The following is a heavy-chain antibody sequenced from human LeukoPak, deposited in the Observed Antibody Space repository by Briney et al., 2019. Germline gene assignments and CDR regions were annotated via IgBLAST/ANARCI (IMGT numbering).Heavy chain of an antibody. CDR2: IDYSGGT. Sequence: SETLSLTCTVSGGDISSSSYYWDWIRQPPGKGLEWIGNIDYSGGTPYNPSLKSRVTISVDTSKNQFSLKLSSVTAADTAMYYCARRGRGVWFGGDSEWGQGTLVTVSS. V-gene: IGHV4-39*01. CDR3: ARRGRGVWFGGDSE. D-gene: IGHD3-10*01. CDR1: GGDISSSSYY. J-gene: IGHJ4*02.